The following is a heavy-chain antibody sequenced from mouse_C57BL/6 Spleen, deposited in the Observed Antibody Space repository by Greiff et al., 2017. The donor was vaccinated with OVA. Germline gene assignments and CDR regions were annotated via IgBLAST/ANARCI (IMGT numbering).Heavy chain of an antibody. V-gene: IGHV1-69*01. CDR3: ARFYVTGAMDY. CDR1: GYTFTSYW. Sequence: QVQLKQPGAELVMPGASVKLSCKASGYTFTSYWMHWVKQRPGQGLEWIGEIDPYDSNTNYNQKLKGKATLTVDKSSSTAYMQLSSLTSEDSAVYYCARFYVTGAMDYWGQGTSVTVSS. CDR2: IDPYDSNT. J-gene: IGHJ4*01. D-gene: IGHD2-12*01.